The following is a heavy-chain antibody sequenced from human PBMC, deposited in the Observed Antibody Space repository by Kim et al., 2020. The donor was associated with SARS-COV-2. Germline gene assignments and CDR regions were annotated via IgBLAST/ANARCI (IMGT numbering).Heavy chain of an antibody. CDR2: ISYDGSNK. CDR1: GFTFSSYG. V-gene: IGHV3-30*18. D-gene: IGHD6-19*01. Sequence: GGSLRLSCAASGFTFSSYGMHWVRQAPGKGLEWVAVISYDGSNKYYADSVKGRFTISRDNSKNTLYLQMNSLRAEDTAVYYCAKEGGSGWVNWFDPLGQG. CDR3: AKEGGSGWVNWFDP. J-gene: IGHJ5*02.